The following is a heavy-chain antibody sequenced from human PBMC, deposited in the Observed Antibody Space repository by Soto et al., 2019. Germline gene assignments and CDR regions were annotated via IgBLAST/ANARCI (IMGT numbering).Heavy chain of an antibody. CDR1: GGSISSYY. D-gene: IGHD3-10*01. J-gene: IGHJ4*02. CDR3: ATRPPGDTWVPYFDY. Sequence: SETLSLTCTVSGGSISSYYWSWIRQPPGKGLEWIGYIFGSGTTNYESSLKSRVIISLDTSKNQFSLKLTSVTAGDSAMYYCATRPPGDTWVPYFDYWGQGILVTVSS. V-gene: IGHV4-59*01. CDR2: IFGSGTT.